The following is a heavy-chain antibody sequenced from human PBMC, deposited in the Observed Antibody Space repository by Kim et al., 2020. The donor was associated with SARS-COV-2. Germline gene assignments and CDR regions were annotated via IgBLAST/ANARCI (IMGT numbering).Heavy chain of an antibody. D-gene: IGHD2-15*01. CDR3: ARDGLGYCSGGSFPWAFDI. CDR2: IYYSGST. J-gene: IGHJ3*02. CDR1: GAFISGYY. V-gene: IGHV4-59*01. Sequence: SETLSLTCTVSGAFISGYYWSWIRQPPGKGLEWIGYIYYSGSTDYNPSLKSRVTISVDTSKNQFSLKLSSVTAADTAVYYCARDGLGYCSGGSFPWAFDIWGQGTMVTVSS.